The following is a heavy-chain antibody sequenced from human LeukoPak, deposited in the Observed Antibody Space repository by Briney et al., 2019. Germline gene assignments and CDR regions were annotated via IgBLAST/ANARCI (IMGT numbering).Heavy chain of an antibody. V-gene: IGHV3-33*01. Sequence: PGGSLRLSCAASGFTFSSYGMHWVRQAPGKGLEWVAVIWYDGSNKYYADSVKGRFTISRDNPKNTLYLQMNSLRAEDTAVYYCARDGEDCSGGSCYPAGGSDFDYWGQGTLVTVSS. CDR3: ARDGEDCSGGSCYPAGGSDFDY. J-gene: IGHJ4*02. CDR1: GFTFSSYG. CDR2: IWYDGSNK. D-gene: IGHD2-15*01.